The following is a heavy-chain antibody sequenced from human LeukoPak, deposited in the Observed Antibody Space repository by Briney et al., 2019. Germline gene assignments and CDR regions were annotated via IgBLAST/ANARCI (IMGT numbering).Heavy chain of an antibody. CDR1: GGTFSSYT. Sequence: GASVKVSCKASGGTFSSYTISWVRQAPGRGLEWMGRIIPILGIANYAQKFQGRVTITADKSTSTAYMELSSLRSEDTAVYYCARTHDYGAGFDYWGQGTLVTVSS. V-gene: IGHV1-69*02. CDR3: ARTHDYGAGFDY. J-gene: IGHJ4*02. D-gene: IGHD4-17*01. CDR2: IIPILGIA.